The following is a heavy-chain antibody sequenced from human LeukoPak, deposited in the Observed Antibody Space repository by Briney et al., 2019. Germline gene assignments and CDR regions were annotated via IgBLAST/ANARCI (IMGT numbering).Heavy chain of an antibody. CDR2: ISGSGGST. J-gene: IGHJ4*02. D-gene: IGHD6-6*01. V-gene: IGHV3-23*01. Sequence: PGGSLRLSCAASGFTFSTYNMNWVRQAPGKGLEWVSAISGSGGSTYYADSVKGRFTVSRDNSRNTLYVQMNSLRAEDTAVYYCAKSREYASSWGKGFDYWGQGTLVTVSS. CDR3: AKSREYASSWGKGFDY. CDR1: GFTFSTYN.